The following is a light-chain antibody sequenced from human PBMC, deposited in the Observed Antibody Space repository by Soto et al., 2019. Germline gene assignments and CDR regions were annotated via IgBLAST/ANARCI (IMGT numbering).Light chain of an antibody. Sequence: QMTQSPSTLSASEGDRVTITCWASQSVGSWLAWHQQKPGRVPKVLVYKASNLQDGVPSRFSGSGSGTEFTLTISSLQHDDVATYFWHQYSRYPWTFGQGTKVEIK. CDR2: KAS. V-gene: IGKV1-5*03. CDR1: QSVGSW. J-gene: IGKJ1*01. CDR3: HQYSRYPWT.